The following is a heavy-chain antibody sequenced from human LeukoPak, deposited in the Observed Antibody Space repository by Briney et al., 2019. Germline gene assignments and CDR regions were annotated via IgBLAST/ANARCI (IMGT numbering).Heavy chain of an antibody. D-gene: IGHD6-13*01. Sequence: PSETLSLTCTVSGDSISNYYWSWIRQPAGKGLEWIGRYYTSESTDYNPSLKSRVTISVDTSKNQFSLKLSSVTAADTAVYYCARGASSSWYDNWFDPWGQGTLVTVSS. V-gene: IGHV4-4*07. CDR2: YYTSEST. CDR3: ARGASSSWYDNWFDP. CDR1: GDSISNYY. J-gene: IGHJ5*02.